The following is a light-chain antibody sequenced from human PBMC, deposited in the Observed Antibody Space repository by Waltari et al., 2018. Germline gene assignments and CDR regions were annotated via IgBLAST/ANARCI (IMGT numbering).Light chain of an antibody. V-gene: IGKV1-39*01. Sequence: DIQMTQSPSSLSASVGDRVTITCRASQTINTYLNWYQQKPGKAPKLLIYAAPTLQSGVPSRFSGSGSGTEFTLTISSLQPEDFATYYCQQSYSTLMYTFGQGTKLEIK. CDR3: QQSYSTLMYT. CDR2: AAP. J-gene: IGKJ2*01. CDR1: QTINTY.